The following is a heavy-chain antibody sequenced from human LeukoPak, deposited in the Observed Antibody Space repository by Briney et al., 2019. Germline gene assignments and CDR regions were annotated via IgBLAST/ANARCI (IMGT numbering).Heavy chain of an antibody. CDR3: ARDFVGSGWVYMDV. CDR2: IYYSGNT. Sequence: SETLSLTCTVSGGSISSYYWSWIRQPPGKGLEWIGYIYYSGNTNYNPSLKSRVTISVDTSKNQFSLKLSSVTAADTAVYYCARDFVGSGWVYMDVWGKGTTVTVSS. D-gene: IGHD6-19*01. CDR1: GGSISSYY. J-gene: IGHJ6*03. V-gene: IGHV4-59*01.